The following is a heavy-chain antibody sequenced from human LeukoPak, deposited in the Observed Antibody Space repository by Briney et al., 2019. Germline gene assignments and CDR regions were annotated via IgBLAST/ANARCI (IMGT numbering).Heavy chain of an antibody. J-gene: IGHJ5*02. D-gene: IGHD3-22*01. V-gene: IGHV1-69*06. CDR2: IIPIFGTA. CDR1: GGTFSSYA. Sequence: GASVKVSCKASGGTFSSYAISWVRQAPGQGLEWMGGIIPIFGTANYAQKFQGRVTMTEDTSTDTAYMELSSLRSEDTAVYYCATARYYDSSVWWTRFDPWGQGTLVTVSS. CDR3: ATARYYDSSVWWTRFDP.